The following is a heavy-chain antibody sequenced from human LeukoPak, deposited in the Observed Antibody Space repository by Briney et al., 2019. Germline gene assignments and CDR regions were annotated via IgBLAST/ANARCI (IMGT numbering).Heavy chain of an antibody. CDR3: ARFGTSSSRFFDQ. Sequence: PSETLSLTCTVSGGSIGAYYWSWIRQPPGKGLEWIGYIHYSGTTNYYPSLKSRVTIALDTSKNQFSLKLNSVTAADTAVYYCARFGTSSSRFFDQWGQGTLVTVSS. D-gene: IGHD6-6*01. CDR1: GGSIGAYY. V-gene: IGHV4-59*01. CDR2: IHYSGTT. J-gene: IGHJ4*02.